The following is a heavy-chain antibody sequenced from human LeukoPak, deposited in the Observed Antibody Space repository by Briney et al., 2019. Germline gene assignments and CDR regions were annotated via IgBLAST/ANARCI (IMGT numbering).Heavy chain of an antibody. CDR1: GFTFSSYG. CDR2: ISYDGSNK. D-gene: IGHD2-15*01. V-gene: IGHV3-30*18. J-gene: IGHJ5*02. Sequence: PGGSLRLSCAASGFTFSSYGMHWVRQAPGKGLEWLAVISYDGSNKYYADSVKGRFTISRDNSKNTLYLQMNSLRAEDTAVYYCAKDSPNCSGGSCYIGWFDPWGQGTLVTVSS. CDR3: AKDSPNCSGGSCYIGWFDP.